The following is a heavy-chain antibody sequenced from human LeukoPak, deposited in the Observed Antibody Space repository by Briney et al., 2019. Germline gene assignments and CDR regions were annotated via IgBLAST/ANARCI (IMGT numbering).Heavy chain of an antibody. Sequence: ASMKVSCKASGYTFTSYAISWVRQAPGQGLEWMGWISPYNGKTDYERKFQGRVTMTTDTSTSTAYMELRSLRSDDTAVYYCAKAPPRIAAADTGDYWGQGTLVTVSS. CDR2: ISPYNGKT. D-gene: IGHD6-25*01. J-gene: IGHJ4*02. CDR1: GYTFTSYA. V-gene: IGHV1-18*01. CDR3: AKAPPRIAAADTGDY.